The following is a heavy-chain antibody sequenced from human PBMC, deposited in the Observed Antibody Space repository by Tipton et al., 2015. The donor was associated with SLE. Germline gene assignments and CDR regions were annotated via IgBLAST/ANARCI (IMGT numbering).Heavy chain of an antibody. CDR1: GFTFSSLG. V-gene: IGHV3-21*04. J-gene: IGHJ3*02. CDR3: AKDRRAEMATNTGAFDI. Sequence: SLRLSCAASGFTFSSLGLNWVPQAPGKGVEWFSCISSGSSYIHYADSVKGRFTISRDNAKNSLYLQRNSLRAEDTALYYCAKDRRAEMATNTGAFDIWGQGTMVTVSS. CDR2: ISSGSSYI. D-gene: IGHD5-24*01.